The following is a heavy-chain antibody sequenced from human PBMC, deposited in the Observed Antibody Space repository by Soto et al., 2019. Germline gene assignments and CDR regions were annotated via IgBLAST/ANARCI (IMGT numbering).Heavy chain of an antibody. V-gene: IGHV3-53*01. Sequence: GGSLRLSCAAAGFAVSGSHVTWVRQAPGKGLDCVSIIYSGGSTYYADSVKGRFSISRDNSKNTVYLQMNILSAEDTAVYFCATDLWTRIFYWGRGALVTGSS. D-gene: IGHD3-9*01. CDR2: IYSGGST. J-gene: IGHJ4*02. CDR3: ATDLWTRIFY. CDR1: GFAVSGSH.